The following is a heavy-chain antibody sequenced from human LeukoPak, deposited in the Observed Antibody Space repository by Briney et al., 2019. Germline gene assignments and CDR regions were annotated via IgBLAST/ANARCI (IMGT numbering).Heavy chain of an antibody. D-gene: IGHD4-23*01. V-gene: IGHV5-51*01. CDR3: ARQGGGAADY. J-gene: IGHJ4*02. CDR2: IYPGDSDT. CDR1: GYGFSNYW. Sequence: GESLKISCKGSGYGFSNYWIGWVRQMPGKGLEWMGIIYPGDSDTRYSPFFQGQVSISADKSISTTYLQWHSLKASDTAMYYCARQGGGAADYWGQGTLVTVSS.